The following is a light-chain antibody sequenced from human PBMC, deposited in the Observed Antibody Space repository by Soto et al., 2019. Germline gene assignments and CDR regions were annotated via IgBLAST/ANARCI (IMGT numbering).Light chain of an antibody. V-gene: IGKV3-11*01. J-gene: IGKJ4*01. CDR1: QNVYSY. CDR3: QHRNNWPPGAA. CDR2: DAS. Sequence: EIVLTQSPATLSLSRGDRATLSCRASQNVYSYLAWYQQKPGQAPRLLIYDASNRATGIPARFSGSGSGTGFTLTISGLEPEDVGVYYCQHRNNWPPGAACGGGTKVEIK.